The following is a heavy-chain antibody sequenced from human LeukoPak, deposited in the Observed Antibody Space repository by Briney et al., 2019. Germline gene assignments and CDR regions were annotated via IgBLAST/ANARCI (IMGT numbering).Heavy chain of an antibody. J-gene: IGHJ6*02. CDR2: INHSGST. CDR3: ARWGGYCSSTSCYRGMSQGMDV. CDR1: GGSFSGYY. V-gene: IGHV4-34*01. Sequence: TSETLSLTCAVYGGSFSGYYWCWIRQPPGKGLEWIGEINHSGSTNYNPSLKSRVTISVDTSKNQFSLKLSSVTAAGTAVYYCARWGGYCSSTSCYRGMSQGMDVWGQGTTVTVSS. D-gene: IGHD2-2*01.